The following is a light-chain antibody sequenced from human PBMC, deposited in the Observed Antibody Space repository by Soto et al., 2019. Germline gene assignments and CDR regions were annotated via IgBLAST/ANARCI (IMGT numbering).Light chain of an antibody. V-gene: IGLV2-14*03. CDR1: SRGVGGYNS. Sequence: QSVLTQPASVSGSPGQSITISFTGTSRGVGGYNSVSWYQHHPGKAPKLLIYNVNSRPSWVSDRFSGSKSGNTASLTISGLQAEDEADYYCSSYTTSSTYVFGTGTKVTVL. CDR2: NVN. J-gene: IGLJ1*01. CDR3: SSYTTSSTYV.